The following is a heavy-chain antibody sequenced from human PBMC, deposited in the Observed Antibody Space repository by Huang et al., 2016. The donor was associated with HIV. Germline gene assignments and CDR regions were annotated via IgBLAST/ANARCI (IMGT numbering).Heavy chain of an antibody. D-gene: IGHD3-10*01. CDR3: ARGFNYYASDNLGVYYFDS. Sequence: QVQLKQWGAGLLKPSETLSLTCAVYGGAFRGSSWTWIRQFPAKGVEWIGDINHNGKSIYNPSLSSRVTISTDTAKNHFSLHLTSVTAADTALYYCARGFNYYASDNLGVYYFDSWGLGTLDTVSP. J-gene: IGHJ4*02. V-gene: IGHV4-34*02. CDR1: GGAFRGSS. CDR2: INHNGKS.